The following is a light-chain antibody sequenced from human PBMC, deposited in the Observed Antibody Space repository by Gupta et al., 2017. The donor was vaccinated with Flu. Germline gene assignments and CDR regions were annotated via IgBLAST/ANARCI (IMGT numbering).Light chain of an antibody. Sequence: DIVMTQSPESLAVSLGERATINCKSSQSLFYYSTNKNYLAWYQQKPGQPPKLLLYWSSTRQSGVPDRFSGSGYGTDFTLTISSRQPEDVAVYYCQQYGTTPPVIFGHGTKVEIK. CDR3: QQYGTTPPVI. CDR1: QSLFYYSTNKNY. J-gene: IGKJ3*01. CDR2: WSS. V-gene: IGKV4-1*01.